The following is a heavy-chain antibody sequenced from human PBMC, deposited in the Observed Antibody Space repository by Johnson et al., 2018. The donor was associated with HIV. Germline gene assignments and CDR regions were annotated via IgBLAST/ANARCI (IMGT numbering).Heavy chain of an antibody. CDR2: ISFDGSNE. V-gene: IGHV3-30*04. CDR3: GRGMIRMTVVAMGGGAVDM. CDR1: GLSFSDYG. J-gene: IGHJ3*02. D-gene: IGHD3-22*01. Sequence: QVQLVESGGGVVQSGRSVRLSCAASGLSFSDYGMHWVRQAPGKGLEWVAVISFDGSNENYTDSVKGRFTIPRDNSKNTLYLQMNSLRAEDTDIYCCGRGMIRMTVVAMGGGAVDMWGQGTTVTVSS.